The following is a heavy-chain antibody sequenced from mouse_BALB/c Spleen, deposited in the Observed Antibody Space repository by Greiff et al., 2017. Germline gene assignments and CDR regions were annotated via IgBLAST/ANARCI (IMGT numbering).Heavy chain of an antibody. V-gene: IGHV5-6-3*01. CDR1: GFTFSSYG. J-gene: IGHJ3*01. D-gene: IGHD1-2*01. CDR3: ACLGSLLRSSAY. Sequence: DVHLVESGGGLVQPGGSLKLSCAASGFTFSSYGMSWVRQTPDKRLELVATINSNGGSTYYPDSVKGRFTISRDNAKNTLYLQMSSLKSEDTAMDYCACLGSLLRSSAYWGQGTLVTVSA. CDR2: INSNGGST.